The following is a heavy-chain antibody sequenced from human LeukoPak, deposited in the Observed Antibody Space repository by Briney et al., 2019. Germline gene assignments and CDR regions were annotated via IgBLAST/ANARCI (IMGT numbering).Heavy chain of an antibody. J-gene: IGHJ4*02. V-gene: IGHV1-2*02. D-gene: IGHD1-26*01. CDR2: INPNSGGT. CDR3: ARLSGSSLDYTFDY. Sequence: ASVKVSCKASGYTFTGYYMHWVRQAPGQGLEWMGWINPNSGGTNYAQKFQGRVTMTRDTSISTAYMDLSRLRSDDTAVYYCARLSGSSLDYTFDYWGQGTLVTVSS. CDR1: GYTFTGYY.